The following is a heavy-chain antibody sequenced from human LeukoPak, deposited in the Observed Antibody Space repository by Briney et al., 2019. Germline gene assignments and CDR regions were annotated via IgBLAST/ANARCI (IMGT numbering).Heavy chain of an antibody. CDR1: GGSISSYY. V-gene: IGHV4-59*12. Sequence: SETLSLTCTVSGGSISSYYWSWIRQPPGKGLEWIGYIYYSGSTHYNPSLKSRVTISVDTSKNQFSLKLSSVTAADTAVYYCARPRWDLNYYDSSGYFGWFDPWGQGTLVTVSS. CDR2: IYYSGST. D-gene: IGHD3-22*01. J-gene: IGHJ5*02. CDR3: ARPRWDLNYYDSSGYFGWFDP.